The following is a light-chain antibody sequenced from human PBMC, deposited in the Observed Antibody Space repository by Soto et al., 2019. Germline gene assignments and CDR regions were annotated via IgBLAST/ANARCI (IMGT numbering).Light chain of an antibody. CDR2: LNSDGSH. V-gene: IGLV4-69*01. CDR3: QTWGTGIRV. Sequence: QSVLTQSPSASASLGASVKLTCTLSSGHSSYAIAWHQQQPEKGPRFLMKLNSDGSHSKGDGIPDRFSGSISGAERCLTISSLQSEDEADYYCQTWGTGIRVFGGGTKLTVL. J-gene: IGLJ2*01. CDR1: SGHSSYA.